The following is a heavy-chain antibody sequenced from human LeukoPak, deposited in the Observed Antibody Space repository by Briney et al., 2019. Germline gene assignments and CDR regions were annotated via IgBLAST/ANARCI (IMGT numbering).Heavy chain of an antibody. CDR2: IIPIFGTA. J-gene: IGHJ4*02. CDR1: GGTFSSYA. Sequence: SVKVSCKASGGTFSSYAISWVRQAPGQGLEWMGRIIPIFGTANYAQKFQGRVTITTDESTSTAYMELSSLRSEDTAVYYCASDWYYYGSSGYSPRWGQGTLVTVSS. CDR3: ASDWYYYGSSGYSPR. V-gene: IGHV1-69*05. D-gene: IGHD3-22*01.